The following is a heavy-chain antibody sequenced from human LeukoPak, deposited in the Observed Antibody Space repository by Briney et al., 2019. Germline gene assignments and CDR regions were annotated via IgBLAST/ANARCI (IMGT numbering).Heavy chain of an antibody. J-gene: IGHJ5*02. Sequence: GASVKVSCKASGYTFTSYYIHWVRQAPGQGLEWMGIINPSGGSTTYAQKVQGRVTMTRDMSTRTLYMELSSLRSEDTAFYYCARVGDYSPRGWFDPWGQGTLVTVSS. CDR1: GYTFTSYY. D-gene: IGHD4-11*01. V-gene: IGHV1-46*01. CDR3: ARVGDYSPRGWFDP. CDR2: INPSGGST.